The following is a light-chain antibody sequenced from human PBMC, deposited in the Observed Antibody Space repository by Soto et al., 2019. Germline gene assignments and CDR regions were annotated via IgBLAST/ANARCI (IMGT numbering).Light chain of an antibody. CDR1: QSDSSN. V-gene: IGKV3-15*01. CDR3: QQYNNWPLLLT. CDR2: GAS. Sequence: EIVMTQSPATRSVSPGERATLSCRASQSDSSNLAWYQQKPGQAPRLLIYGASTRATGIPARFSGSGSGTEFTLTISSLQSEDFAVYYCQQYNNWPLLLTFGGGTKVEIK. J-gene: IGKJ4*01.